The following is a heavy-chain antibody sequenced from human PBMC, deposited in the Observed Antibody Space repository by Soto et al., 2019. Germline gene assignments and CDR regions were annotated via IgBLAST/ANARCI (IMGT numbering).Heavy chain of an antibody. J-gene: IGHJ4*02. CDR2: ISSNGDNT. D-gene: IGHD3-9*01. CDR3: ARARYRIDWLPFEY. Sequence: GGSLRLSCAASGFTFSSYAIHWVRQAPGKGLEFVSAISSNGDNTYYANSVKGRFTISRDSSKNMLYLQMGSLRAEDMAVYYCARARYRIDWLPFEYWGQGTLVTGSS. CDR1: GFTFSSYA. V-gene: IGHV3-64*01.